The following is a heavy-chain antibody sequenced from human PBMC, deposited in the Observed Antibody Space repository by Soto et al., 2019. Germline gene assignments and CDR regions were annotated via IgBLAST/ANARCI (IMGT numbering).Heavy chain of an antibody. V-gene: IGHV3-23*01. J-gene: IGHJ4*02. CDR3: AKDQGDTAMLNFDY. CDR1: GFTFSRYG. Sequence: PGGSLRLSCAASGFTFSRYGMSWVRQAPGKELEWVSGIIGSGTATYYAESVKGRFTISRDNFRNTLYLQMNSLRAEDTAIYYCAKDQGDTAMLNFDYWGQGSLVTVSS. D-gene: IGHD5-18*01. CDR2: IIGSGTAT.